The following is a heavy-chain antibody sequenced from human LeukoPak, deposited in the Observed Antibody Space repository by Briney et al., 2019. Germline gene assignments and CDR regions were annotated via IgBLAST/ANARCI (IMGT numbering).Heavy chain of an antibody. D-gene: IGHD6-19*01. CDR3: AKDGGGTSGWFWDF. Sequence: PGGSLRLSCAASGFTFTNYAMAWVRQAPGKGLECVSGITYTGGDTYYPDSVKGRFTISRDYSKNTLYLQMNSLRDEDTAVYYCAKDGGGTSGWFWDFWGQGALVTVSS. CDR2: ITYTGGDT. CDR1: GFTFTNYA. J-gene: IGHJ4*02. V-gene: IGHV3-23*01.